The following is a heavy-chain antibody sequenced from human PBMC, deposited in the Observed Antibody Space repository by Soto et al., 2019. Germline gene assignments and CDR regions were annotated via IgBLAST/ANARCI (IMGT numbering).Heavy chain of an antibody. CDR2: ISYDGSNK. D-gene: IGHD1-26*01. J-gene: IGHJ3*02. CDR1: GFTFSSYG. V-gene: IGHV3-30*18. Sequence: QVQLEESGGGVVQPGRSLRLSCAASGFTFSSYGMHWVRQAPGKGLEWVAVISYDGSNKYYADSVKGRFTISRDNSKNTLYLQMNSLRAEDTAVYYCAKGYSGSYFDAFDIWGQGTMVTVSS. CDR3: AKGYSGSYFDAFDI.